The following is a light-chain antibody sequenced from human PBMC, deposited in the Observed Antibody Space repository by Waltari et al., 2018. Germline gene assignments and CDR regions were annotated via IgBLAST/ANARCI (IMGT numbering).Light chain of an antibody. CDR2: DVT. CDR1: SSDVGRYNY. J-gene: IGLJ3*02. V-gene: IGLV2-14*01. Sequence: QSALTQPASVSGSPGQSITISCTGSSSDVGRYNYVSWYQQFPDRAPKLIIYDVTNRPSGVSNRFSGSKSANTASLTISGLQPEDEAEYYCASYNPGSTPVFGGGTKLTVL. CDR3: ASYNPGSTPV.